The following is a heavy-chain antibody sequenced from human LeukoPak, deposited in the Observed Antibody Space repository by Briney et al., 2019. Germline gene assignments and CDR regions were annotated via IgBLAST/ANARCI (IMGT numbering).Heavy chain of an antibody. D-gene: IGHD2-8*01. Sequence: PSETLSLTCAVYGGSFSGYYWSWIRQPPGKGLEWIGEINHNGSTNYNPSLKSRVTISVDTSKNQFSLKLSSVTAADTAVYYCARGARIVLMVYAKNWFDPWGQGTLVTVSS. CDR1: GGSFSGYY. CDR3: ARGARIVLMVYAKNWFDP. J-gene: IGHJ5*02. CDR2: INHNGST. V-gene: IGHV4-34*01.